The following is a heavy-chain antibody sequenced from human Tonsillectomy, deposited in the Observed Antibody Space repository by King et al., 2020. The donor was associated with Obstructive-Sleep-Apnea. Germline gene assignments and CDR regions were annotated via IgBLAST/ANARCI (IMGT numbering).Heavy chain of an antibody. J-gene: IGHJ4*02. D-gene: IGHD6-13*01. CDR3: ARILQQLAAFDY. Sequence: QLQESGPGLVKPSGTLSLTCAVSGGSISSSNWWSWVRQPPGKGLEWIWESYHSGSTNYKPSPKSRFTISVDKSKNQFSLKLSSVTAADTAVYYCARILQQLAAFDYWGQGTLVTVSS. V-gene: IGHV4-4*02. CDR2: SYHSGST. CDR1: GGSISSSNW.